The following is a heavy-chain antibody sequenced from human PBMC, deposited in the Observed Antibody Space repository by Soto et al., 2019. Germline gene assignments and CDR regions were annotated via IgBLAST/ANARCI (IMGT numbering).Heavy chain of an antibody. CDR3: AKDVSNGGYFDY. CDR2: ISYDGRNK. Sequence: QVQLVESGGGVVQPGRSLRLSCAGSGFTFSSYGMHWVRQAPGKGLEWVAAISYDGRNKYYADSVKGRFTISRDNSKKTLFLQMNSLRAEDTAVYYCAKDVSNGGYFDYWGQGTLVTVSS. V-gene: IGHV3-30*18. J-gene: IGHJ4*02. D-gene: IGHD2-8*01. CDR1: GFTFSSYG.